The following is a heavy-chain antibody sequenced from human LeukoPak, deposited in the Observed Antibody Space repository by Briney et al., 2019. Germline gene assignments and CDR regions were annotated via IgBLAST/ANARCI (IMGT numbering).Heavy chain of an antibody. Sequence: GGSLSLSCAASGFSFSSYGMHWVRQAPGKGLEWVAFIRNDGSNKYYADSVKGRFTISRDNTKNTLYLQMNSLRAEDTAVYYCAKPGGASSIAYWGQGTLVTVSS. CDR2: IRNDGSNK. CDR3: AKPGGASSIAY. CDR1: GFSFSSYG. J-gene: IGHJ4*02. V-gene: IGHV3-30*02. D-gene: IGHD6-6*01.